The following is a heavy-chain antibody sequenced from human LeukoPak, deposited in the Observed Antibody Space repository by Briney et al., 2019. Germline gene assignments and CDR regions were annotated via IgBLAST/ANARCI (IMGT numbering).Heavy chain of an antibody. V-gene: IGHV3-7*03. CDR1: GFTFSSYA. Sequence: GGSPRLSCAASGFTFSSYAMSWVRQAPGKGLEWVANIKQDGSEKNYVDSVKGRFTISRDNAENSLYLQMNSLRAEDTAVYYCAKDEWLPRYWGQGTLVTVSS. D-gene: IGHD5-24*01. J-gene: IGHJ4*02. CDR3: AKDEWLPRY. CDR2: IKQDGSEK.